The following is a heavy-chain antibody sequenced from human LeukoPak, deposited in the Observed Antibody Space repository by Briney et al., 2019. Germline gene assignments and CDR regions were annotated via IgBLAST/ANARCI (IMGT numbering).Heavy chain of an antibody. CDR2: IGTAGET. V-gene: IGHV3-13*01. D-gene: IGHD1-7*01. CDR1: GFTFSDYD. J-gene: IGHJ4*02. CDR3: ARVAKELVVGVYYFDY. Sequence: GGSLRLSCAASGFTFSDYDMHWVPHTTGKGLEWVSAIGTAGETYYTGPVKGQLTICRENANNSLYLQITSLRAGDTALYYFARVAKELVVGVYYFDYWGQGTLVTVSS.